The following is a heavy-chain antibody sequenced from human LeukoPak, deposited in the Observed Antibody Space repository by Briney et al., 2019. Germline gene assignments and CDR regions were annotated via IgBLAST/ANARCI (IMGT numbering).Heavy chain of an antibody. D-gene: IGHD6-19*01. CDR3: AKTIAVAGTPFDY. V-gene: IGHV3-23*01. Sequence: GGSLRLSCAASGFTFSSYALSWVRQAPGKGLEWVSAISGSGGSTYYADSVKGRFTISRDNSKNTLYLQMNSLRAEDTAVYYCAKTIAVAGTPFDYWGQGTLVTVSS. CDR2: ISGSGGST. CDR1: GFTFSSYA. J-gene: IGHJ4*02.